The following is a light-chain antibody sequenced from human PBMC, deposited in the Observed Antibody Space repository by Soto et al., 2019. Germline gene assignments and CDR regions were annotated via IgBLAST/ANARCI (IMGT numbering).Light chain of an antibody. CDR3: QQYNNRTPWT. V-gene: IGKV3-15*01. J-gene: IGKJ1*01. CDR1: QSVSSD. Sequence: EIVMTQSPATLSVSPGERATLSCRASQSVSSDLAWYQQKPGQAPRLLIYGASTRATGTPARFSGSVSGTQCTLTISSLQSEDFGIYYCQQYNNRTPWTVGQGTKV. CDR2: GAS.